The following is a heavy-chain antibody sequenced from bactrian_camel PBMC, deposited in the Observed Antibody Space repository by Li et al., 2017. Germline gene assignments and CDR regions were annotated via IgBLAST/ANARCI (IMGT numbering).Heavy chain of an antibody. Sequence: DVQLVESGGGSVQAGGSLRLSCAASGDTYNDYCMTWFRQTQGKGLEWVSTIHGGSGTTTYYADSVKGRFIISLDKDRNTVYLQMNNLKPEDTAVYFCAADQVEWPRMARREEVDLCFGRHGVRKVLGARGQGTQVTVS. D-gene: IGHD1*01. J-gene: IGHJ4*01. V-gene: IGHV3S40*01. CDR1: GDTYNDYC. CDR2: IHGGSGTTT.